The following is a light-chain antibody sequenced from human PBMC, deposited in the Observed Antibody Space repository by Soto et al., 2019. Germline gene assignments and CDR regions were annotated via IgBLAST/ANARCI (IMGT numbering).Light chain of an antibody. Sequence: IQMTQSPSSLSASVGDRVTITCQASQDISNYLNWYQQKPGKAPKLLIYDASNLETGVPSRFTGSGSGTDFTFTISSLQSEDTATYYCQQYDDLPLTFGGGTKVDIK. CDR1: QDISNY. CDR3: QQYDDLPLT. J-gene: IGKJ4*01. CDR2: DAS. V-gene: IGKV1-33*01.